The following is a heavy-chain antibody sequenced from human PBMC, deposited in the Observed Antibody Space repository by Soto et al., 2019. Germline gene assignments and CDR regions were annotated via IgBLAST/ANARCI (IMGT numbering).Heavy chain of an antibody. J-gene: IGHJ2*01. Sequence: QVQLQESGPGLVKPSQTLSLTCTVSGGSISSGGYYWSWIRQHPGKGLEWIGYIYYSGSTYYNPYLMSRVXXSXDXXQIQFSLKLISVTAADTAGYYCACLRFRRYWYFDLWGRGTLVTVSS. V-gene: IGHV4-31*03. CDR3: ACLRFRRYWYFDL. CDR1: GGSISSGGYY. D-gene: IGHD3-3*01. CDR2: IYYSGST.